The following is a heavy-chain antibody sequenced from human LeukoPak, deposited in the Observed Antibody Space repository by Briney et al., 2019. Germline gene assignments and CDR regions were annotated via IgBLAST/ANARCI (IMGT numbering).Heavy chain of an antibody. CDR2: IYYSGSA. CDR3: ARWGSSSAYYYYGMDV. Sequence: PSETLSLTCTVSGGSISSSGFYWGCIRQPPGKGLELIGSIYYSGSAYYNPSLKSRVTISVDTSKNQFSLKLRSVTAADTAVYYCARWGSSSAYYYYGMDVWGQGTTVTVSS. V-gene: IGHV4-39*01. D-gene: IGHD6-13*01. CDR1: GGSISSSGFY. J-gene: IGHJ6*02.